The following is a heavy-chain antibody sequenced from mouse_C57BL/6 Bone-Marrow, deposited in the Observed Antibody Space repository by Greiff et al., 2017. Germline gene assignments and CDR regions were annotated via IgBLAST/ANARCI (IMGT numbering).Heavy chain of an antibody. CDR3: TRSVNYGDTNV. D-gene: IGHD1-2*01. J-gene: IGHJ2*01. CDR2: IDPEDGGT. Sequence: VQLKESGAELVKPGASVKLSCTASGFNFKDYYIHWVKQRPEQGLEWIGRIDPEDGGTNYDPKFQDKATLTADTSSNTAYMQLSSLTSEDAAVYYCTRSVNYGDTNVWGQGTTLTVSS. V-gene: IGHV14-2*01. CDR1: GFNFKDYY.